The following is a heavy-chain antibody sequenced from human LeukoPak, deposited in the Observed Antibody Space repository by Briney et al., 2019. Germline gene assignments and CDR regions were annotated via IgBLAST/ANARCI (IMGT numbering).Heavy chain of an antibody. CDR1: GFTFSGSA. D-gene: IGHD4-17*01. CDR3: TGRLMTTVNDY. Sequence: SGGSLKLSCAGSGFTFSGSAMHWVRQSPGKGLEWVGRIRSKANDHATAYAASVRGRFTISRDDSENTAYLQMNSLKTEDTAIYYCTGRLMTTVNDYWGQGTLVTVSS. CDR2: IRSKANDHAT. J-gene: IGHJ4*02. V-gene: IGHV3-73*01.